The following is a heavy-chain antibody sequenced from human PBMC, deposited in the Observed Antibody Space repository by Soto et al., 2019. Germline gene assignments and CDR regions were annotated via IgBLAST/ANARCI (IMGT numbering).Heavy chain of an antibody. CDR2: ISGSGGST. D-gene: IGHD3-3*01. CDR3: AKGSYYDFWSGPYYFDY. V-gene: IGHV3-23*01. Sequence: GGSLRLSCSASGFTFXSYAMSWVRQAPGKGLEWVSAISGSGGSTYYADSVKGRFTISRDNSKDTLYLQMNSLRAEDTAVYYCAKGSYYDFWSGPYYFDYWGQGTLVTVSS. J-gene: IGHJ4*02. CDR1: GFTFXSYA.